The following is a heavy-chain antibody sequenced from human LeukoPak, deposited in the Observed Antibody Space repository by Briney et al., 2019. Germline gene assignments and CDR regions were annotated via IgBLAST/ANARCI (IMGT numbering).Heavy chain of an antibody. D-gene: IGHD6-13*01. Sequence: GGSLRLSCAASGFTFDDYAMHWVRHAPGKGLEWVSLISWDGGSTYYADSVKGRFTISRDNSKNSLYLQMNSLRAEDTALYYCAKGHSSSTGYYYYGMDVWGKGTKVTVSS. CDR3: AKGHSSSTGYYYYGMDV. J-gene: IGHJ6*04. CDR1: GFTFDDYA. CDR2: ISWDGGST. V-gene: IGHV3-43D*04.